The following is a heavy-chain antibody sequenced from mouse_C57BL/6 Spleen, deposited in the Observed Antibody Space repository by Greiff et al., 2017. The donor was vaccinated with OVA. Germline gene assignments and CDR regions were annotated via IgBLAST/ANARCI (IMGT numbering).Heavy chain of an antibody. J-gene: IGHJ2*01. CDR2: IDPSDSYT. V-gene: IGHV1-69*01. CDR1: GYTFTSYW. CDR3: AREEGDYYGSSYVDY. D-gene: IGHD1-1*01. Sequence: QVQLKQPGAELVMPGASVKLSCKASGYTFTSYWMHWVKQRPGQGLEWIGEIDPSDSYTNYNQKFKGKSTLTVDKSSSTAYMQLSSLTSEDSAVYYCAREEGDYYGSSYVDYWGQGTTLTVSS.